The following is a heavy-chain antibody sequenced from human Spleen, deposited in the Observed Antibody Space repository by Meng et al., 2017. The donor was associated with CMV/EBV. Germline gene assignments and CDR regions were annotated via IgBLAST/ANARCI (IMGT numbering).Heavy chain of an antibody. D-gene: IGHD4-11*01. J-gene: IGHJ4*02. Sequence: LSCAASGFTFSSYGMHWVRQAPGKGLEWVAVISYDGSNKYYADSVKGRFTISRDNSKNTLYLQMNSLRAEDTAVYYCAKDRLTVPGVYWGQGTLVTVSS. V-gene: IGHV3-30*18. CDR3: AKDRLTVPGVY. CDR2: ISYDGSNK. CDR1: GFTFSSYG.